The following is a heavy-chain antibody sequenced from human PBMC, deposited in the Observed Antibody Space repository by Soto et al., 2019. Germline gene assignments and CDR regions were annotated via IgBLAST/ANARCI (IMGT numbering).Heavy chain of an antibody. Sequence: EVQLVESGGGLVKPGGSLRLSCAASGFTFSSYSMNWVRQAPGKGLEWVSSISSSSSYIYYADSVKGRFTISRDNAKNSLYLQMNSLRAEDTAVYYCARVKGRAAGRFDAFDIWGQGTMVTVSS. J-gene: IGHJ3*02. D-gene: IGHD6-13*01. V-gene: IGHV3-21*01. CDR3: ARVKGRAAGRFDAFDI. CDR1: GFTFSSYS. CDR2: ISSSSSYI.